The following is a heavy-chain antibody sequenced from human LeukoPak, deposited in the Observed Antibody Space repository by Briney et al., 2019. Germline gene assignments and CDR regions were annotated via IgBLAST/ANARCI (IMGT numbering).Heavy chain of an antibody. CDR3: ARGSGYNE. J-gene: IGHJ4*02. CDR2: INHSGST. D-gene: IGHD5-12*01. V-gene: IGHV4-34*01. Sequence: SETLSLTCAVYGGSFSGYYWSWIRQPQGKGLEWIGEINHSGSTNYNPSLKSRVTISVDTSKNQFSLKPSSVTAADTAVYYCARGSGYNEWGQGTLVTVSS. CDR1: GGSFSGYY.